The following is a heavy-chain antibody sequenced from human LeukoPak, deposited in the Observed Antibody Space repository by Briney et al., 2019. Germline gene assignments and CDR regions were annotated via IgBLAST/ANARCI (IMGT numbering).Heavy chain of an antibody. CDR2: IKQDGSEK. CDR1: GFTLSSHW. V-gene: IGHV3-7*01. CDR3: ARDPTYYDFWSGYAGGGYFDY. J-gene: IGHJ4*02. D-gene: IGHD3-3*01. Sequence: GGSLRLSCAASGFTLSSHWMGWVRQAPGKGLEWVANIKQDGSEKYYVDSVKGRFTISRDNAKNSLYLQMNSLRAEDTAVYYCARDPTYYDFWSGYAGGGYFDYWGQGTLVTVSS.